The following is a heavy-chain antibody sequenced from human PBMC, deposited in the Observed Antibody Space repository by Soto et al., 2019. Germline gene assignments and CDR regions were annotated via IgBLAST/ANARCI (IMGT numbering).Heavy chain of an antibody. CDR3: AGDPFYYASGF. Sequence: GGSLRPSCAASGFKFGDHYMTWIRQAPGKGLEWVSKISGDGTTQYYADSVKGRFTVSRDNTKNSLHLQMNRLRVEDTALYYCAGDPFYYASGFWGQGTLVTVSS. CDR1: GFKFGDHY. J-gene: IGHJ4*02. D-gene: IGHD3-16*01. CDR2: ISGDGTTQ. V-gene: IGHV3-11*01.